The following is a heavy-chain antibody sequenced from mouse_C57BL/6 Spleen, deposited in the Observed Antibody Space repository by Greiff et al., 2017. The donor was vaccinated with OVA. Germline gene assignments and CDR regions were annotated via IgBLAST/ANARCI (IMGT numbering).Heavy chain of an antibody. CDR2: INPSNGGT. J-gene: IGHJ4*01. Sequence: VQLQQSGTELVKPGASVKLSCKASGYTFTSYWMHWVKQRPGQGLEWIGNINPSNGGTNYNEKFKSKATLTVDKSSSTAYMQLSSLTSEDSAVYYCAREDDGYPYYYAMDYWGQGTSVTVSS. CDR1: GYTFTSYW. CDR3: AREDDGYPYYYAMDY. V-gene: IGHV1-53*01. D-gene: IGHD2-3*01.